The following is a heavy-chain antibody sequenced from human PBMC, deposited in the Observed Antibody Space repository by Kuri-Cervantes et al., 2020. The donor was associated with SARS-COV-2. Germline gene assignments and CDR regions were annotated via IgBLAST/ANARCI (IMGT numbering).Heavy chain of an antibody. V-gene: IGHV3-48*02. CDR2: ISSSSSTI. CDR3: ARAISSWFDY. D-gene: IGHD6-13*01. Sequence: GGSLRLSCAASGFTFSSYSMNWARQAPGRGLEWVSYISSSSSTIYYADSVKGRFTISRDNAKNSLYLQMNSLRDEDTAVYYCARAISSWFDYWGQGTLVTVSS. J-gene: IGHJ4*02. CDR1: GFTFSSYS.